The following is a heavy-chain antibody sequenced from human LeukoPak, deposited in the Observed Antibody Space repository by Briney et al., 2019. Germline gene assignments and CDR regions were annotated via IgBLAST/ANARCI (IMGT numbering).Heavy chain of an antibody. CDR2: ISGSGGST. CDR3: ARSTYGSGSPD. Sequence: GGSLRLSCAASGFTFSSYAMSWVRQAPGKGLEWVSAISGSGGSTYYADSVKGRFTISRDNSKNTLYLQMNSLRAEDTAVYYCARSTYGSGSPDWGQGTLVTVSS. V-gene: IGHV3-23*01. J-gene: IGHJ4*02. CDR1: GFTFSSYA. D-gene: IGHD3-10*01.